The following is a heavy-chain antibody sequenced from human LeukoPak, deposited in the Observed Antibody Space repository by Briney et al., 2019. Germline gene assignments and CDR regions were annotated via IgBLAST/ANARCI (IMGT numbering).Heavy chain of an antibody. CDR2: ISFSSYI. Sequence: GGSLRLSCAASGFTFSSYDMNWVRQAPGKGLEWVSSISFSSYIHYADSVKGRFTISRDNAKSSLYLQMNSLRAEDTAVYYCARVASNANYYDSSGYHSDHWGQGTLVTVSS. CDR3: ARVASNANYYDSSGYHSDH. J-gene: IGHJ4*02. CDR1: GFTFSSYD. D-gene: IGHD3-22*01. V-gene: IGHV3-21*01.